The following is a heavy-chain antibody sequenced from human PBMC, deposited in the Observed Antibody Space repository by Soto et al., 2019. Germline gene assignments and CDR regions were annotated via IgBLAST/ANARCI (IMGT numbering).Heavy chain of an antibody. Sequence: QVQLLQSGTEVKRPGSSVKVSCRASGVSFNSYGFAWVRQAPGRGLGWVGKINPASQLRNYEQSLQGRVTITADTSTRTAYMELSGLTSEDTAVYYCARMKLARLDHWGQGTLVTVSS. CDR1: GVSFNSYG. V-gene: IGHV1-69*09. CDR3: ARMKLARLDH. CDR2: INPASQLR. J-gene: IGHJ4*02.